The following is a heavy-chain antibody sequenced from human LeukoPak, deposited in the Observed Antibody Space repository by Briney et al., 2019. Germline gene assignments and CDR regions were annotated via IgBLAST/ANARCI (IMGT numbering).Heavy chain of an antibody. J-gene: IGHJ4*02. V-gene: IGHV3-48*04. D-gene: IGHD2-8*01. CDR3: VDLNAPL. Sequence: GGSLRLSCAASGFTFSTYSMNWVRQAPGRGLEWVSYISGSSSSTKYADSVKGRFTISRDDAKKTLYLQMNSLRVEDTAVYYCVDLNAPLWGQGTLVTVSS. CDR1: GFTFSTYS. CDR2: ISGSSSST.